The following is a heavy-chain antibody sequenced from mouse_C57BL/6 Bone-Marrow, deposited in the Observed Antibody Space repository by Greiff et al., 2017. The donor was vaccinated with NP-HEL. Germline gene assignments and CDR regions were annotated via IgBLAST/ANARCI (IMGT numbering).Heavy chain of an antibody. CDR2: IDPSDSYP. D-gene: IGHD2-5*01. Sequence: QVQLQQPGAELVMPGASVKLSCKASGYTFTSYWMHWVKQRPGQGLEWIGEIDPSDSYPNYNQKFKGKSTLTVDKSSSTAYMQLSSLTSEDSAVYYCARYYSNYGYWGQGTTLTVSS. V-gene: IGHV1-69*01. J-gene: IGHJ2*01. CDR1: GYTFTSYW. CDR3: ARYYSNYGY.